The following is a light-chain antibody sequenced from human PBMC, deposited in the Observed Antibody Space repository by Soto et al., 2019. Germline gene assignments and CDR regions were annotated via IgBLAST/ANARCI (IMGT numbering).Light chain of an antibody. CDR2: ANT. Sequence: QSVLTQPPSVTGAPGQWVTISCTGNNSNIGAGSGVNWYQRFPDKAPKLLIYANTHRPSGVPDRFSGSTSATSASLAITGLQTEDEADYYCQSFDSSLTGLIFGGGTKLTVL. CDR1: NSNIGAGSG. J-gene: IGLJ2*01. V-gene: IGLV1-40*01. CDR3: QSFDSSLTGLI.